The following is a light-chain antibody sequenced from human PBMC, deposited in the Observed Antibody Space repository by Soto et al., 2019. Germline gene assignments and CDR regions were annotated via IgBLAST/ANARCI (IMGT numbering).Light chain of an antibody. CDR3: SSYTSTNSPVV. CDR2: DVS. Sequence: QSVLTQPASVSGSHGQSITIPCTGTNSDVGSYNYVSWYQQHPGKAPKLMVYDVSNRPSGVSTRFSGSKSGNTASLTISGLLAEDEADYYCSSYTSTNSPVVFGGGTKVTVL. CDR1: NSDVGSYNY. J-gene: IGLJ2*01. V-gene: IGLV2-14*03.